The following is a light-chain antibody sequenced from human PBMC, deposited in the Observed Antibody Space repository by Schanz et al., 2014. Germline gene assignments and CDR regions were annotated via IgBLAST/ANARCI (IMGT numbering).Light chain of an antibody. J-gene: IGLJ3*02. CDR3: SSFTSSSTWV. V-gene: IGLV2-14*03. CDR1: SSDVGGYNY. Sequence: QSALTQTASVSGSPGQSITISCTGTSSDVGGYNYVSWFQHRPGKAPQLMIHDVSHRPPGVSNRFSGSKSGNTASLTISGLQAEDEADYYCSSFTSSSTWVFGGGTKLTVL. CDR2: DVS.